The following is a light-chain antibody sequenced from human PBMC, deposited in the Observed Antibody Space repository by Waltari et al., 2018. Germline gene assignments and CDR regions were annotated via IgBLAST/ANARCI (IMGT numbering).Light chain of an antibody. CDR1: SSDIGGDNF. Sequence: QSALTQPASVSGSPEQSIPISCTRTSSDIGGDNFVSWYQQHPGKAPKLILFDVSDRPSGVSNRFSGSKSGNSASLTISGLQAEDEADYYCSSYTRSSSYVFGTGTKVTVL. V-gene: IGLV2-14*01. J-gene: IGLJ1*01. CDR3: SSYTRSSSYV. CDR2: DVS.